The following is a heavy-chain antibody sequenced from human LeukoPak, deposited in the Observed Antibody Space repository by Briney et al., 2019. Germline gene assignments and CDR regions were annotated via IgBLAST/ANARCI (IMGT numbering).Heavy chain of an antibody. D-gene: IGHD5-24*01. CDR2: IYNSGST. J-gene: IGHJ4*02. CDR3: ARPSRDGYRYTFDY. Sequence: PSETLSLTCTVSGGSIASYYRSWIRQPPGKGLEWIGYIYNSGSTNYSPSLKSRVSISVDTPKNQFSLRLSSVTAADTAVYYCARPSRDGYRYTFDYWGQGILVTVSS. CDR1: GGSIASYY. V-gene: IGHV4-59*01.